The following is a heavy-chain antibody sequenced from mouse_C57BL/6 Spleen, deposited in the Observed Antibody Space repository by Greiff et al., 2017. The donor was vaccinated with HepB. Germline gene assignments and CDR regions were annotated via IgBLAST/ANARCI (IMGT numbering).Heavy chain of an antibody. CDR1: GYTFTNYW. D-gene: IGHD2-5*01. CDR2: IYPGGGYT. Sequence: QVQLQQSGAELVRPGTSVKMSCKASGYTFTNYWIGWAKQRPGHGLEWIGDIYPGGGYTNYNEKFKGKATLTADKSSSTAYMQFSSLTSEDSAIYYCARRSNFHYFDDWGQGTTLTVSS. V-gene: IGHV1-63*01. CDR3: ARRSNFHYFDD. J-gene: IGHJ2*01.